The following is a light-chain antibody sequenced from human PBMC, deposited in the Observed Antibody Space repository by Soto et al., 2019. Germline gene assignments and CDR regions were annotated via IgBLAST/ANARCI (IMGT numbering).Light chain of an antibody. CDR1: QSVSSSY. V-gene: IGKV3-20*01. CDR2: GAS. J-gene: IGKJ4*01. Sequence: EIVSTQSPGTLSLSPGERATLSCRASQSVSSSYLAWYQQKPGQAPRLLIYGASSRATGIPDRFSGSGSGTDFTLTISRLEPEDFAVYYCQQYGSSPFTFGGGTKV. CDR3: QQYGSSPFT.